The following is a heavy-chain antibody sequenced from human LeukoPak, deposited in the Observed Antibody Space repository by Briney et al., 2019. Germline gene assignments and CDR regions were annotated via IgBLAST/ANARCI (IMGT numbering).Heavy chain of an antibody. D-gene: IGHD6-19*01. CDR2: IYYSGST. CDR3: ARGGGVAGTPYNPYDY. V-gene: IGHV4-59*01. Sequence: PSETLSLTCTVSGGSISSYYWSWIRQPPGKGLEWIGYIYYSGSTNYNPSLKSRVTISVDTSKNQFSLKLSSVTAADTAVYYCARGGGVAGTPYNPYDYWGQGTLVTDSS. J-gene: IGHJ4*02. CDR1: GGSISSYY.